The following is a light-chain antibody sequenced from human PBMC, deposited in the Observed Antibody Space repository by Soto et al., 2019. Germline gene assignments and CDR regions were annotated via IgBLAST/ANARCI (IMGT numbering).Light chain of an antibody. Sequence: DIVLTQSPATLSLSPGERATLSCRASQSVSSHLAWYQQKPGQAPRLLIYDASNRATGIPARFTGSGSGTDFTLTISSLEPEDFAVYYCQQRRSSITFGQGTRLEIK. J-gene: IGKJ5*01. CDR1: QSVSSH. V-gene: IGKV3-11*01. CDR2: DAS. CDR3: QQRRSSIT.